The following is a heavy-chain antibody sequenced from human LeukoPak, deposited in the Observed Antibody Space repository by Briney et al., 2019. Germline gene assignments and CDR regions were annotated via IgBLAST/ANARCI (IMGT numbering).Heavy chain of an antibody. J-gene: IGHJ4*02. CDR2: IRYDGSKK. D-gene: IGHD3-22*01. CDR3: ARDPLHYYDSSGYLFDY. Sequence: GGSLRLSCAASGFTFSSYSMNWVRQAPGKGLEWVAFIRYDGSKKYYAESVKGRFTISRDNSKNTLYLQMNSLRAEDTAVYYCARDPLHYYDSSGYLFDYWGQGTLVTVSS. V-gene: IGHV3-30*02. CDR1: GFTFSSYS.